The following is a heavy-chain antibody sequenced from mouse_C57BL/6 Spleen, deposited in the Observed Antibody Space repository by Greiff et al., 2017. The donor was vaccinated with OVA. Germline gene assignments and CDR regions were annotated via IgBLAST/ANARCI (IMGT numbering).Heavy chain of an antibody. Sequence: EVQLVESVAELVRPGASVKLSCTASGFNFKNTYMPWVTQRPEQGLAWIGRIDPANGNTKYAPKFQGKATITADTSSNTAYLQLSSLTSEDTAIYYCARGYYYGSSYAMDYWGQGTSVTVSS. CDR2: IDPANGNT. CDR3: ARGYYYGSSYAMDY. CDR1: GFNFKNTY. J-gene: IGHJ4*01. V-gene: IGHV14-3*01. D-gene: IGHD1-1*01.